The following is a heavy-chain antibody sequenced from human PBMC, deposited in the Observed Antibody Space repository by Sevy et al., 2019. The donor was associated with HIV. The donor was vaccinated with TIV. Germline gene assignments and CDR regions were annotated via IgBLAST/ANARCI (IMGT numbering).Heavy chain of an antibody. CDR2: ISYSGSHI. CDR3: ARGVGANAQFDY. V-gene: IGHV3-21*01. D-gene: IGHD2-8*01. J-gene: IGHJ4*02. Sequence: GGSLRLSCAASGFTFSRSSMNWVRLAPGKGLEWLSSISYSGSHIYYADSLRGRFSISRANAKSSLYLQMNSLRAEDTAVYYCARGVGANAQFDYWGRGTLVTVSS. CDR1: GFTFSRSS.